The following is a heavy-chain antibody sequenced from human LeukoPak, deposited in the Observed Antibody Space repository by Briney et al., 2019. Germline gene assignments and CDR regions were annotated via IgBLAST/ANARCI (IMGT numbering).Heavy chain of an antibody. CDR3: AYYDSSGYHFDY. V-gene: IGHV1-69*04. D-gene: IGHD3-22*01. CDR1: GGTFSSYA. CDR2: IIPIFGIA. Sequence: SVTVSCKASGGTFSSYAISWVRQAPGQGLEWMGRIIPIFGIANYAQKFQGRVTITADKSTSTAYMELSSLRSEDTAVYYCAYYDSSGYHFDYWGQGTLVTVSS. J-gene: IGHJ4*02.